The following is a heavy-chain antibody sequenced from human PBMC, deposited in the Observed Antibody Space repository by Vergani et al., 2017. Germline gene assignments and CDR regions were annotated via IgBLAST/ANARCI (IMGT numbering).Heavy chain of an antibody. J-gene: IGHJ3*02. CDR2: IIPIFGTA. CDR3: ATDGRYSGNYQLGAFDI. V-gene: IGHV1-69*12. Sequence: QVQLVQSGAEVKKPGSSVKVSCKASGVTFSSYAISWVRQAPGQGLEWMGGIIPIFGTANYAQKFQGRVTITADEATSTAYMELSSLRSEDTAVYYCATDGRYSGNYQLGAFDIWGQGTMVTVSS. CDR1: GVTFSSYA. D-gene: IGHD1-26*01.